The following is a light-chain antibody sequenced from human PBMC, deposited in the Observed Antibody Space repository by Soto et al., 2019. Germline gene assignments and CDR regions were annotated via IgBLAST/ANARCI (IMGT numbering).Light chain of an antibody. CDR1: QSVSSY. CDR2: GAS. Sequence: EIVLTQSPATLSSSLGERATLSCRASQSVSSYLAWYQQKPGQAPRLLIYGASSRATGIPDRFSGSGSGTDFTLTISRLEPEDFAVYYCQQYGSSCRTFGQGSKVDIK. J-gene: IGKJ1*01. V-gene: IGKV3-20*01. CDR3: QQYGSSCRT.